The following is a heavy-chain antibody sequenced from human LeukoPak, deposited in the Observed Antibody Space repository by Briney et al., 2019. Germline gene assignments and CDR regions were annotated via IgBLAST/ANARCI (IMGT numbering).Heavy chain of an antibody. CDR3: ARQNGGLYYDILTGYYFPNPLGFPLDY. J-gene: IGHJ4*02. CDR2: IYYSGST. D-gene: IGHD3-9*01. V-gene: IGHV4-39*01. CDR1: GDSISSSSYY. Sequence: PSETLSLTCTVSGDSISSSSYYWGWIRQPPGKGLEWIGSIYYSGSTYYNPSLKSRVTISVDTSKNQFSLKLSSVTAADTAVYYCARQNGGLYYDILTGYYFPNPLGFPLDYWGQGTLVTVSS.